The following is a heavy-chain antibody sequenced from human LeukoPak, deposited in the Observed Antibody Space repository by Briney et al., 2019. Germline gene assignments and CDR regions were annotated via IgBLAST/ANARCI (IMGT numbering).Heavy chain of an antibody. D-gene: IGHD6-6*01. J-gene: IGHJ6*02. Sequence: ASVKVSCKASGYTFTGYYMDWVRQAPGQGLEWMGWINPNSGGTNYAQKFQGRVTMTRDTSISTAYMELSRLRSDDTAVYYCARDENPVYRSSSQASWWGTYYYYYGMDVWGQGTTVTVSS. CDR2: INPNSGGT. CDR3: ARDENPVYRSSSQASWWGTYYYYYGMDV. V-gene: IGHV1-2*02. CDR1: GYTFTGYY.